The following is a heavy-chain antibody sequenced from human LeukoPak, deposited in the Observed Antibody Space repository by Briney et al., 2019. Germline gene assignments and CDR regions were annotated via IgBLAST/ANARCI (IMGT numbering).Heavy chain of an antibody. V-gene: IGHV4-59*12. J-gene: IGHJ5*02. D-gene: IGHD3-16*01. Sequence: NPSETLSLTCAVYGGSFSGYYWSWIRQSPGKGLEWIGYIYYDGSTNYNPSLRGRVTISVDTPNNQFSLKLSSVPAADTAVYYCARDTTSPRGGWFDPWGQGTLVTVSS. CDR2: IYYDGST. CDR1: GGSFSGYY. CDR3: ARDTTSPRGGWFDP.